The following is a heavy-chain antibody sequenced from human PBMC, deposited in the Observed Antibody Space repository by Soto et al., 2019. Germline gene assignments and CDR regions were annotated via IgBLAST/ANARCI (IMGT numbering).Heavy chain of an antibody. CDR1: GFTFDSYP. Sequence: QVQLVESGGGVVQPGRSLRLSCAVSGFTFDSYPMHWVRQAPGKGLEWVAVVSYDGTKEYYADSVKGRFTISRDNSKSTLSLQMNSLGADDTAVYYCARAEYSSSWSPYYYYYGMDVWGQGTTVTVSS. CDR3: ARAEYSSSWSPYYYYYGMDV. D-gene: IGHD6-13*01. J-gene: IGHJ6*02. CDR2: VSYDGTKE. V-gene: IGHV3-30*14.